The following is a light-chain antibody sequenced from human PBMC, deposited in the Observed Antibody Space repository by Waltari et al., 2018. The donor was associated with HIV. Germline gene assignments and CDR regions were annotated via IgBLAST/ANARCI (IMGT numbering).Light chain of an antibody. CDR1: SSDVGGYNY. CDR3: SSYAGSNNVV. CDR2: GVN. V-gene: IGLV2-8*01. J-gene: IGLJ2*01. Sequence: QSALTQPPSASGSPGQSVTISCTGTSSDVGGYNYVSWYQQHPGKAHKLMIYGVNKRPSGVPDRFSGSKSGNTASLTVSGLQAEDEAEYYCSSYAGSNNVVFGGGTKLTVL.